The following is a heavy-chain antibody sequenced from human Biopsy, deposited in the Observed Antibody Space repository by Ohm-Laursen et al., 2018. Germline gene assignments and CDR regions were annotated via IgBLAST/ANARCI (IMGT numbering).Heavy chain of an antibody. CDR2: INIDGSTT. V-gene: IGHV3-74*01. CDR1: GFSFSSYW. D-gene: IGHD2-2*01. Sequence: SLRLSCAASGFSFSSYWMHWVRQGPGKGLVWVSRINIDGSTTRYADSVKGRFTISRDNAKNTLYLQMNSLGVEDSAVYYCARESALKWYQPLSYFNGMDVWGQGTTVTVSS. J-gene: IGHJ6*02. CDR3: ARESALKWYQPLSYFNGMDV.